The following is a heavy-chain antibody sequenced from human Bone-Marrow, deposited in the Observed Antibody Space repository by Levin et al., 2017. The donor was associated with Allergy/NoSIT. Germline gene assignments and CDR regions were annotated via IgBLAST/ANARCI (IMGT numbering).Heavy chain of an antibody. J-gene: IGHJ6*02. CDR1: AFTFSDST. CDR3: AREAPFRVPTIGGTFYYYGMDV. V-gene: IGHV3-30*04. D-gene: IGHD5-12*01. CDR2: ISDDEKNK. Sequence: PGGSLRLSCAASAFTFSDSTMHWVRQAPGKGLEWVALISDDEKNKYYADSVKGRFTISTDNSKNTLYLQMNSLRVEDTAVYYCAREAPFRVPTIGGTFYYYGMDVWGQGTTVTVSS.